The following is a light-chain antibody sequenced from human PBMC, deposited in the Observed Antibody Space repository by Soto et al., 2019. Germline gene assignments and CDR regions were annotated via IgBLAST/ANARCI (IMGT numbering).Light chain of an antibody. CDR3: QHYNNWPIT. CDR1: QSVSSN. CDR2: GTS. Sequence: EIVMTQSPAIVSVSAGERVTLSCRASQSVSSNLAWYQQKPGQAPRLLIYGTSTRATGVPARFSGSGSGTDFTLTIRSLQAADFAVYHCQHYNNWPITFGQGTRLEI. J-gene: IGKJ5*01. V-gene: IGKV3-15*01.